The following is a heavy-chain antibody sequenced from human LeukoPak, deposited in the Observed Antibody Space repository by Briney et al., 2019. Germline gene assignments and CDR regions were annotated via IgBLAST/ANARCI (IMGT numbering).Heavy chain of an antibody. V-gene: IGHV4-59*08. D-gene: IGHD3-22*01. J-gene: IGHJ4*02. CDR3: AKSCRRTGYYLVFGS. Sequence: SETLSLTCTVSGGSIRTYYWSWIRQPPGKGLEWIGYIYYSGTTNYNPSLKSRVTMSVDTSKKQFSLKLRSVTAADTAVYYCAKSCRRTGYYLVFGSWGQGTLVTVSS. CDR1: GGSIRTYY. CDR2: IYYSGTT.